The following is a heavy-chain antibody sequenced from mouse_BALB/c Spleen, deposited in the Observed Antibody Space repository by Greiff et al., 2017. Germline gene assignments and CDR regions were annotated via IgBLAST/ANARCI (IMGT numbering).Heavy chain of an antibody. J-gene: IGHJ3*01. CDR1: GFTFSSYG. CDR2: ISSGGSYT. CDR3: ARHEWYGNYWFAY. V-gene: IGHV5-6*01. D-gene: IGHD2-10*02. Sequence: EVKLVESGGDLVKPGGSLKLSCAASGFTFSSYGMSWVRQTPDKGLEWVATISSGGSYTYYPDSVKGRFTISRDNAKNTLYLQMSSLKSEDTAMYYCARHEWYGNYWFAYWGQGTLVTVSA.